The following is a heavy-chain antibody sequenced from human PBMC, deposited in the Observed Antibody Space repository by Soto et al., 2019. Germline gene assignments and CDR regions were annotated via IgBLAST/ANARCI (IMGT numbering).Heavy chain of an antibody. J-gene: IGHJ4*02. V-gene: IGHV4-34*01. CDR2: INHSGST. CDR1: GGSFSGYY. CDR3: ARGGSPAVYYFDY. D-gene: IGHD2-15*01. Sequence: QVQLQQWGAGLLKPSETLSLTCAVYGGSFSGYYWSWIRQPPGKGLEWIGEINHSGSTNYNPSLKSRVTISDTSKNQFSLKLSSVTAADTAVYYCARGGSPAVYYFDYWGQGTLVTVSS.